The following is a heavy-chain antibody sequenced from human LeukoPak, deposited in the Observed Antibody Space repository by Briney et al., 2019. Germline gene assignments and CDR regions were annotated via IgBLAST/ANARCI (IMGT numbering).Heavy chain of an antibody. CDR1: GGSVSSGNYF. CDR3: ARADIASCGGDCLYPEYFHQ. Sequence: SETLSLTCTVSGGSVSSGNYFWSWIRQPAGKGLEWIGRIHTSGSTNYDPSLKSRVTISVDTSNNQFSLKLSSVTAADTALYYCARADIASCGGDCLYPEYFHQWGQGTLVTVSS. J-gene: IGHJ1*01. CDR2: IHTSGST. V-gene: IGHV4-61*10. D-gene: IGHD2-21*02.